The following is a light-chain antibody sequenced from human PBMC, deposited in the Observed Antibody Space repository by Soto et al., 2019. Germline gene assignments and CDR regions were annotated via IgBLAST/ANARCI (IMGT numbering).Light chain of an antibody. V-gene: IGKV1-5*03. CDR3: QQYSSYFFT. J-gene: IGKJ3*01. Sequence: DIQMTQSPSTLSASVGDRVNITCRASESINGWLAWYQQKPGKAPKLLISRASDLQPGVPTRFSGRGSGTEFTLTISSLQTDDFATYYCQQYSSYFFTFGPGTKVDV. CDR2: RAS. CDR1: ESINGW.